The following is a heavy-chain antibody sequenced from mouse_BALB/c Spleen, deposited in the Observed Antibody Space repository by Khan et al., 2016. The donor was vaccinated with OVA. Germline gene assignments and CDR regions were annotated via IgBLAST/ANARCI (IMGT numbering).Heavy chain of an antibody. D-gene: IGHD2-1*01. CDR2: IDPYFGDT. Sequence: VQLQQSGPELEKPGASVKISCKASGYSFPGYNMNWVKQSNGKSLEWIGNIDPYFGDTSYNQKFKVKATLTVDKSSSTAYMQLKSLTSEYSAVYSCAREGNYNFDYWGKDTTLTSSS. CDR1: GYSFPGYN. J-gene: IGHJ2*01. CDR3: AREGNYNFDY. V-gene: IGHV1-39*01.